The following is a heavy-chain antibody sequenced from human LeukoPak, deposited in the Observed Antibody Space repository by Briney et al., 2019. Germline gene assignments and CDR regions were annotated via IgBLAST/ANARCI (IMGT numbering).Heavy chain of an antibody. J-gene: IGHJ6*02. CDR1: GGSISSYY. CDR3: ARAPYYYYGMDV. V-gene: IGHV4-59*01. CDR2: IYYSGST. Sequence: PSETLSLTCTVSGGSISSYYWSWIRQPLGKGLEWIGYIYYSGSTNYNPSLKSRVTISVDTSKNQFSLKLSSVTAADTAVYYCARAPYYYYGMDVWGQGTTVTVSS.